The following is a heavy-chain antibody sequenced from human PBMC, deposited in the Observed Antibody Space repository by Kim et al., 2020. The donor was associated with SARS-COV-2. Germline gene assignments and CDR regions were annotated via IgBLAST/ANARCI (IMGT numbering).Heavy chain of an antibody. Sequence: SETLSLTCTVSGGSISSGGYYWSWIRQHPGKGLEWIGYIYYSGSTYYNPSLKSRVTISVDTSKNQFSLKLSSVTAADTAVYYCARGFRYASQPITIFGVVITQTPAFDYWGQGTLVTVSS. D-gene: IGHD3-3*01. CDR2: IYYSGST. V-gene: IGHV4-31*03. CDR1: GGSISSGGYY. CDR3: ARGFRYASQPITIFGVVITQTPAFDY. J-gene: IGHJ4*02.